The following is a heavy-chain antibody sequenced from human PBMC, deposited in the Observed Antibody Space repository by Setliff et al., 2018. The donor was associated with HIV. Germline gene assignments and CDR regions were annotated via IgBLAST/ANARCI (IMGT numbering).Heavy chain of an antibody. V-gene: IGHV4-59*01. J-gene: IGHJ4*02. CDR3: ARGAGAFGAKLDS. D-gene: IGHD3-10*01. CDR1: GDSIKDYY. Sequence: PSETLSLTCNVSGDSIKDYYWSWIRQPPGKGLEWLGYMSFSANSNYNPSLKNRITISIDTSRNQFSLRLKSVTAADAASYYCARGAGAFGAKLDSWGQGSLVTVSS. CDR2: MSFSANS.